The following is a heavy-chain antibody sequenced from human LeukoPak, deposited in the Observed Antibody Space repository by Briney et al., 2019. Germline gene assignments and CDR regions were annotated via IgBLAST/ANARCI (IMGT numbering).Heavy chain of an antibody. V-gene: IGHV5-51*01. CDR1: GYSFTSYW. CDR3: ARHTIRSSGCSSTSCSFDY. J-gene: IGHJ4*02. Sequence: HGGSLQISCKGSGYSFTSYWIGWARPMPGKGLEWMGIIYPGDSDTRYSPSFQGQVTISADKSISTAYLQWSSLKASDTAMYYCARHTIRSSGCSSTSCSFDYWGQGTLVTVSS. D-gene: IGHD2-2*01. CDR2: IYPGDSDT.